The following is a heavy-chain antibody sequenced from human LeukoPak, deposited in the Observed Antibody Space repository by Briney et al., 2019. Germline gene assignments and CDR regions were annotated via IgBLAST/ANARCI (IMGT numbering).Heavy chain of an antibody. Sequence: SETLSLTCTVSGGSISSYYWSWTRQPPGKGLEWIGYIYYSGSTNYNPSLKSRVTISVDTSKNQFSLKLSSVTAADTAVYYCARDRHIYCSGGSCYYYGMDVWGQGTTVTVSS. CDR1: GGSISSYY. J-gene: IGHJ6*02. D-gene: IGHD2-15*01. CDR2: IYYSGST. CDR3: ARDRHIYCSGGSCYYYGMDV. V-gene: IGHV4-59*01.